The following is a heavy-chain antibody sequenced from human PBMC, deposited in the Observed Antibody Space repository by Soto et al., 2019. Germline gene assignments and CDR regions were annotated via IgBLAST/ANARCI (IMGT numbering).Heavy chain of an antibody. V-gene: IGHV1-69*01. CDR3: AVVVVAARIWYYFDY. D-gene: IGHD2-15*01. Sequence: QVQLVQSGAEVKKPGSSVKVSCKASGGTFSSYAISWVRQAPGQGLEWMGGIIPIFGTANYAQKFQGRVTITADESTSTAYMELSSLRSVDTAVYYCAVVVVAARIWYYFDYWGQGTLVTVSS. CDR1: GGTFSSYA. J-gene: IGHJ4*02. CDR2: IIPIFGTA.